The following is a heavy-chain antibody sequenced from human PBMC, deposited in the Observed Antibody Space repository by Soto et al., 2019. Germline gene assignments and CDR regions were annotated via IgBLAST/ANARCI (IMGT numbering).Heavy chain of an antibody. CDR3: ARSIVVVTALDY. Sequence: GASVKVSCKASGYTFTTHGISWVRQAPGQRLEWMGWINAGNGNTKYSQKFQGRVTITRDTSASTAYMELSSLRSEDTAVYYCARSIVVVTALDYWGQGTLVTVSS. CDR2: INAGNGNT. D-gene: IGHD2-21*02. J-gene: IGHJ4*02. CDR1: GYTFTTHG. V-gene: IGHV1-3*01.